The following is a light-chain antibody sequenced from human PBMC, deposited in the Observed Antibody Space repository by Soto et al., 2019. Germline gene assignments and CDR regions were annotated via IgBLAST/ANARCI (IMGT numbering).Light chain of an antibody. CDR2: DAS. Sequence: TQITQSPSTVSASVGDRVSITCRASQSVSIWLAWYQQTPGEAPKLLIYDASSLESGVPSRFSGGGAGTEFTLTISSLQPDDFATYYCQQYNSYWTFGQGTKVDIK. CDR3: QQYNSYWT. V-gene: IGKV1-5*01. J-gene: IGKJ1*01. CDR1: QSVSIW.